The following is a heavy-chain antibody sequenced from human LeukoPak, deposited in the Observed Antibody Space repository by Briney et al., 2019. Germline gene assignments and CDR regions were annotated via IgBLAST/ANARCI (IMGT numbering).Heavy chain of an antibody. V-gene: IGHV4-34*01. CDR3: ARGIFYGGRKQYIWFDL. Sequence: SETLSLTCAVSGGPFRGFFWSWIRQAPGKGLEWIAEVSHGGTSNYNSSLKSRITISVDTSKSQFSLKLTSVTAADTAVYYCARGIFYGGRKQYIWFDLWAQGTLVTVSS. J-gene: IGHJ5*02. CDR2: VSHGGTS. CDR1: GGPFRGFF. D-gene: IGHD2/OR15-2a*01.